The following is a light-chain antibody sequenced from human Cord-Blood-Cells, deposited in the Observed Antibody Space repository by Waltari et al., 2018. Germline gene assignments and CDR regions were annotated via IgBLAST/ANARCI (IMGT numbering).Light chain of an antibody. CDR2: RNN. J-gene: IGLJ1*01. CDR3: AAWDDSLSGYV. CDR1: SSTIGSNY. V-gene: IGLV1-47*01. Sequence: QSVLTQPPSASGTPGQRVTISCSGSSSTIGSNYVYWYQQPPGTAPKLLLYRNNQRPSGVPDRFSGSKSGTSASLAISGLRSEDEADYYCAAWDDSLSGYVFGTGTKVTVL.